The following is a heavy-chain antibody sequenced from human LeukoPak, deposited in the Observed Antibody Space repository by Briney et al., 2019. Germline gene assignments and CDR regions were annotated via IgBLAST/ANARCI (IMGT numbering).Heavy chain of an antibody. CDR1: GFTFSHYY. D-gene: IGHD3-10*01. V-gene: IGHV3-11*01. J-gene: IGHJ4*02. Sequence: RPGGSLRLSCAASGFTFSHYYMTWIRQAPGKGLEWVSYITSTATTYYADSVKGRFTISRDNSKNTLYLQMNSLRAEDTAVYYCAKDRGKYYGSGTLHRVGYWGQGTLVTVSS. CDR3: AKDRGKYYGSGTLHRVGY. CDR2: ITSTATT.